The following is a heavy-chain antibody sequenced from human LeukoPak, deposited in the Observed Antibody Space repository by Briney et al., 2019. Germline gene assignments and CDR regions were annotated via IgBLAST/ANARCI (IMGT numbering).Heavy chain of an antibody. CDR2: ISYDGSNK. CDR1: GFSFSNCG. Sequence: GRSLRLSCAASGFSFSNCGMHWVRQVPGKGLEWVAVISYDGSNKYYADSVKGRFTISRDNAKNSLYLQMNSLRAEDTAVYYCARDPLMGYWGQGTLVTVSS. D-gene: IGHD5-24*01. CDR3: ARDPLMGY. J-gene: IGHJ4*02. V-gene: IGHV3-30*03.